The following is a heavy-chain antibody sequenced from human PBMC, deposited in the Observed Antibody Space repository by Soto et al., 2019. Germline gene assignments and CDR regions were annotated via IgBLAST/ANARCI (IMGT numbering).Heavy chain of an antibody. Sequence: EVQLVESGGGLVQPGGSLRLSCAASGFTFSSYWMSWVRQAPGKGLEWVANIKQDGSEKYYVDSVKGRFTISRDNATNSLYLQMNILSAEDTAVYYCARDLRVYSSSWYPNYYYYGMDVCGQGTTVTVSS. J-gene: IGHJ6*02. CDR3: ARDLRVYSSSWYPNYYYYGMDV. CDR2: IKQDGSEK. CDR1: GFTFSSYW. V-gene: IGHV3-7*05. D-gene: IGHD6-13*01.